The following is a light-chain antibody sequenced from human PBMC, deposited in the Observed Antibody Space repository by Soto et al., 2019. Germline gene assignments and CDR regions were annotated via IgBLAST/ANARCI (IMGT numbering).Light chain of an antibody. J-gene: IGKJ1*01. V-gene: IGKV1-5*03. CDR1: QSIGPW. CDR3: QQYNSYSS. Sequence: DIQMTQSPSTLSASVGDTVTITCRASQSIGPWLAWYQQKPGRAPKLLIYKASSLESGVPLRFIGSGSGTDFTITISSRQSVDIATYYCQQYNSYSSFGQVTKVEIK. CDR2: KAS.